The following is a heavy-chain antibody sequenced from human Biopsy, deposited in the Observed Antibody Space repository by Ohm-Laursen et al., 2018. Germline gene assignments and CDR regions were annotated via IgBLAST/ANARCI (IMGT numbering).Heavy chain of an antibody. V-gene: IGHV3-7*01. D-gene: IGHD3-10*01. CDR2: IRQDGSET. CDR1: GCTVYSNC. Sequence: SLRLSCTASGCTVYSNCMGWGCHGPGKGLEWVANIRQDGSETYFVDSVKGRFTISRDSAKSSLYLQMNSLSAEDTAVYYCARSMTTMVRRRSYYFDYWGQGTLVTVSS. CDR3: ARSMTTMVRRRSYYFDY. J-gene: IGHJ4*02.